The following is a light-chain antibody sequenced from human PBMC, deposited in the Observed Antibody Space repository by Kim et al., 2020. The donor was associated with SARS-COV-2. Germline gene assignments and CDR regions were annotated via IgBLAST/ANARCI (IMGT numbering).Light chain of an antibody. CDR2: QDT. V-gene: IGLV3-1*01. J-gene: IGLJ2*01. CDR1: RLGNKY. CDR3: QAWDSTTTV. Sequence: VSPGQTASITRSGDRLGNKYVCWYQQKPGQSPVVVIYQDTQRPSGIPERFSGSNSGNTATLTISGTQAMDEADYYCQAWDSTTTVFGGGTQLTVL.